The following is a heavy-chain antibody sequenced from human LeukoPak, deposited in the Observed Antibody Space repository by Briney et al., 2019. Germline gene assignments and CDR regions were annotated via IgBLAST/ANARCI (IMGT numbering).Heavy chain of an antibody. D-gene: IGHD3-16*02. CDR1: GFTFSSYN. J-gene: IGHJ4*02. CDR3: ASRRLRLGELSLYFDY. CDR2: ISSSSSTI. V-gene: IGHV3-48*04. Sequence: PGGSLRLSCAASGFTFSSYNMNWVRQSPGKGPEWVSYISSSSSTIYYADSVKGRFTISRDNAKNSLYLQMNSLRAEDTAVYYCASRRLRLGELSLYFDYWGQGTVVTVSS.